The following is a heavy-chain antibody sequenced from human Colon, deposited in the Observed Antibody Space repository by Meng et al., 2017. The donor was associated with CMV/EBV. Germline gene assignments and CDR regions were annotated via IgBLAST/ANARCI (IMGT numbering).Heavy chain of an antibody. CDR2: IDYRGNT. CDR3: ARPSDNGWYYFDS. D-gene: IGHD6-19*01. Sequence: SGGAMGSSRHYWGWIRQTPGKGLEWIGSIDYRGNTYRNPSLMSRVTMSIDTSKNHFSLNLSSVTAADTSIYYCARPSDNGWYYFDSWGQGTLVTVSS. V-gene: IGHV4-39*02. CDR1: GGAMGSSRHY. J-gene: IGHJ4*02.